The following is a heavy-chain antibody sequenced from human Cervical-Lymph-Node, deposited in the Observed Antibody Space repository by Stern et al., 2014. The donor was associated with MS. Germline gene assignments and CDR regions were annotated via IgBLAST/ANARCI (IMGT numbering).Heavy chain of an antibody. V-gene: IGHV4-39*01. J-gene: IGHJ4*02. D-gene: IGHD6-19*01. CDR1: GDSITRGFYY. CDR3: ARRDGSGSYYFDF. CDR2: FHYTGST. Sequence: QVQLQESGPRQVKSSETLSLTCTVSGDSITRGFYYWGWIRQTPGKGLQWIGNFHYTGSTYSNPSLRSRVTISADTSRTQFPLRLSFVTAADTAVYYCARRDGSGSYYFDFWGQGTLVTVSS.